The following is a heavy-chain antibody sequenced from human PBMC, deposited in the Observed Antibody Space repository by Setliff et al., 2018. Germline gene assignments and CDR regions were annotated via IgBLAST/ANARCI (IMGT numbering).Heavy chain of an antibody. CDR1: GFTFSRYW. V-gene: IGHV3-23*01. CDR2: ISGSGVST. D-gene: IGHD2-15*01. Sequence: PGGSLRLSCVTSGFTFSRYWMSWVRQAPGKGLEWVSGISGSGVSTYFADSVKGRFTISRDNPKNSLYLQMNSLRAEDTAVYYCARDEGCSGGSCYQYWGQGTLVTVSS. J-gene: IGHJ4*02. CDR3: ARDEGCSGGSCYQY.